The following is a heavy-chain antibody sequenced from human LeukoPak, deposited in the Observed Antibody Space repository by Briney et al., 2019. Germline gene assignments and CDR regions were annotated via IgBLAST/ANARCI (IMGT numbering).Heavy chain of an antibody. V-gene: IGHV3-21*06. D-gene: IGHD1-14*01. J-gene: IGHJ4*02. CDR1: GLTFSTSG. Sequence: GGSLKLSCTASGLTFSTSGFNWVRQAPGKGLEWVASIGPTGSDRYHADSIKGRFTISRDNANNFLYLQMNSLRAEDTAVYYCATETNGRHYDYWGQGTLLTVSS. CDR2: IGPTGSDR. CDR3: ATETNGRHYDY.